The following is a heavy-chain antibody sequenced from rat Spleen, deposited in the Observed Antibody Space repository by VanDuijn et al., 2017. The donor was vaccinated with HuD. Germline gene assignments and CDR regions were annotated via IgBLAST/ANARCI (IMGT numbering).Heavy chain of an antibody. CDR2: ISTGGGNT. CDR1: GFTVSSHV. Sequence: EVQLVESGGGLVQPGRSLKLSCAASGFTVSSHVRAWVRQAPTKGLEWVASISTGGGNTFYRDSVKGRFTIFRDNAKATLSLQMDSLRSEDTAPYYCARHDGGSPLFDYRGQGVIVTVSS. CDR3: ARHDGGSPLFDY. D-gene: IGHD1-11*01. V-gene: IGHV5S13*01. J-gene: IGHJ2*01.